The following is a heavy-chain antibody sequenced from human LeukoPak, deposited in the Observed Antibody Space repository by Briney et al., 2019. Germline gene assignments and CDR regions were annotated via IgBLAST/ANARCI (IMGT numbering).Heavy chain of an antibody. D-gene: IGHD2-2*01. Sequence: SETLSLTCTVSAGPISSYYWSWIRQPPGKGLEWIGYIYYSGSTNYNPSLKSRVTISVDTSKNQFSLKLSSVTAADTAVYYCARGSAANSDYWGQGTLVTVSS. CDR1: AGPISSYY. J-gene: IGHJ4*02. V-gene: IGHV4-59*01. CDR2: IYYSGST. CDR3: ARGSAANSDY.